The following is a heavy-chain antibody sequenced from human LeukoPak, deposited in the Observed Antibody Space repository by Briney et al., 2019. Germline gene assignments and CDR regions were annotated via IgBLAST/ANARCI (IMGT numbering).Heavy chain of an antibody. CDR1: GFTFSTYT. CDR3: ARGHDYGDYPNWFDP. Sequence: GGSVRLSCAASGFTFSTYTMNWVRQAPGKGLEWVSYISSSSSTIYYADSVKGRFTISRDNAKNSLYLQMNSLRAEDTAVYYCARGHDYGDYPNWFDPWGQGTLVTVPS. CDR2: ISSSSSTI. D-gene: IGHD4-17*01. V-gene: IGHV3-48*01. J-gene: IGHJ5*02.